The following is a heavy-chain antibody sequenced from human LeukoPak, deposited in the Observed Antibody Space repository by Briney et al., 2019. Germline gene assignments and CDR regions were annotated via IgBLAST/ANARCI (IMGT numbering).Heavy chain of an antibody. CDR3: ASSVVATRGSGYYYYGLDV. J-gene: IGHJ6*02. CDR2: IYPGDSDI. V-gene: IGHV5-51*01. CDR1: GYSFTSYW. Sequence: PGESLKISCKGSGYSFTSYWIGWVRQMPGKGLEWMGIIYPGDSDIRYSPSFQGQVTISADKSISTAYLQWSSLKASDTAMYYCASSVVATRGSGYYYYGLDVWGQGTTVTVAS. D-gene: IGHD2-15*01.